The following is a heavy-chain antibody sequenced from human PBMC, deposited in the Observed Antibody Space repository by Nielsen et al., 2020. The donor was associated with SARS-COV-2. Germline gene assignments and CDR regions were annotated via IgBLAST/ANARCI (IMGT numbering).Heavy chain of an antibody. Sequence: GGSLRLSCAASGFTFSDHYMTWIRQTPGKGLEWISYITNTGAEYYADSVKGRFTIPRDNAQSSLYLLMNNLRTEDTAVYYCASSGWLDYWGQGTRVTVSS. CDR2: ITNTGAE. V-gene: IGHV3-11*04. CDR1: GFTFSDHY. D-gene: IGHD6-19*01. CDR3: ASSGWLDY. J-gene: IGHJ4*02.